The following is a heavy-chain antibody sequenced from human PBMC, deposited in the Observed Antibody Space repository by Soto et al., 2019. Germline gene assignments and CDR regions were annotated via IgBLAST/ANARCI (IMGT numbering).Heavy chain of an antibody. V-gene: IGHV5-51*01. CDR3: AIHGGQIQLWSDLRY. J-gene: IGHJ4*02. D-gene: IGHD5-18*01. CDR2: IYPGDSDT. Sequence: GESLKISCKGSGYSFTSYWIGWVRQMPGKGLEWMGIIYPGDSDTRYSPSFQGQVTISADKSISTAYLQWSSLKASDTAMYYCAIHGGQIQLWSDLRYWGQGTLVTVSS. CDR1: GYSFTSYW.